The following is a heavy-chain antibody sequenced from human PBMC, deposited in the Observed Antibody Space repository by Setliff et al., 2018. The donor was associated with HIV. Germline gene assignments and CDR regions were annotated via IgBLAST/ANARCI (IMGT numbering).Heavy chain of an antibody. CDR1: GFTFSSYW. CDR3: VREAWSAIRYFDWLLSYMDV. J-gene: IGHJ6*03. D-gene: IGHD3-9*01. Sequence: GGSLRLSCAASGFTFSSYWMHWVRQAPGEGLVWVARVNTDGSSTNYADSVKGRFTISRDNAKNTLNLQMHSLRAEDTAVYFCVREAWSAIRYFDWLLSYMDVWGKGTVVTVSS. V-gene: IGHV3-74*01. CDR2: VNTDGSST.